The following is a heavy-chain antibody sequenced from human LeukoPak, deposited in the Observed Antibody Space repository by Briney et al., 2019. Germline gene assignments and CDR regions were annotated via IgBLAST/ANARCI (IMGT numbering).Heavy chain of an antibody. D-gene: IGHD1-1*01. CDR3: ARQEPTTGTTSLDN. V-gene: IGHV1-18*01. Sequence: ASVKVSCKASGYTFTSYGISWVRQAPGQGLEWMGWISGYNDNTHYAQKLQGRVTMTTDTSTSTGYMELRSLRPEDTAVYYCARQEPTTGTTSLDNWGQGTLVTVSS. CDR1: GYTFTSYG. CDR2: ISGYNDNT. J-gene: IGHJ4*02.